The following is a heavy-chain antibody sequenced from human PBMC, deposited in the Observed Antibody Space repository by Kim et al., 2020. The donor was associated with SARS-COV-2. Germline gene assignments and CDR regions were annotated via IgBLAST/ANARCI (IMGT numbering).Heavy chain of an antibody. CDR1: GGSISSGGYY. CDR3: ARVRLNLVGVVATRSEVDY. V-gene: IGHV4-31*03. CDR2: IYYSGST. Sequence: SETLSLTCTVSGGSISSGGYYWSWIRQHPGKGLEWIGYIYYSGSTYYNPSLKSRVTISVDTSKNQCSRKLSSVTAADTAVYYCARVRLNLVGVVATRSEVDYWGQGTLVTVSS. D-gene: IGHD2-15*01. J-gene: IGHJ4*02.